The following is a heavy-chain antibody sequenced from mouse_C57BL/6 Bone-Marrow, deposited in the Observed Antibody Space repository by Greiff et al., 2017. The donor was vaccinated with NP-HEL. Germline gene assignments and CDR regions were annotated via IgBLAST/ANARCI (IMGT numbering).Heavy chain of an antibody. D-gene: IGHD2-3*01. J-gene: IGHJ3*01. CDR1: GYTFTSYW. CDR3: ARVRIYDGYPAWFAY. CDR2: IYPGSGST. V-gene: IGHV1-55*01. Sequence: VQLQQPGAELVKPGASVKMSCKASGYTFTSYWITWVKQRPGQGLEWIGDIYPGSGSTNYNEKFKSKATLTVDTSSSTAYMQLSSLTSEDSAVYYCARVRIYDGYPAWFAYWGQGTLVTVSA.